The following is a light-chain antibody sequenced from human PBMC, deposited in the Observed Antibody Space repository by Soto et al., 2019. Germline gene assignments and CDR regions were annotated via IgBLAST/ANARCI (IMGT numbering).Light chain of an antibody. Sequence: QSALTQPASVSGSPGQSITISCTGTSSNIGAYNFVSWYQQHPGKAPKLMLYDVNIRPSGVSNRVSGSKSGNTASLTISGVQAEDEADYYCTSWTTSTTMIFGGGTKLTVL. CDR3: TSWTTSTTMI. J-gene: IGLJ2*01. V-gene: IGLV2-14*03. CDR2: DVN. CDR1: SSNIGAYNF.